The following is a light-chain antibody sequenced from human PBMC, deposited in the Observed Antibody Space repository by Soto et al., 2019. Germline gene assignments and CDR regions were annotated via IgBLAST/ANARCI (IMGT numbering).Light chain of an antibody. CDR2: GAS. Sequence: EIVMTQSPATLSVSPGERATLSCRASQSVSSNLAWYQQKPGQAPRLLIYGASTRATGIPARFSGSGSGTEFTLHISSLQSEDFAVYYCQQYNNWPRLYTFGQGTKLEIK. J-gene: IGKJ2*01. CDR1: QSVSSN. V-gene: IGKV3-15*01. CDR3: QQYNNWPRLYT.